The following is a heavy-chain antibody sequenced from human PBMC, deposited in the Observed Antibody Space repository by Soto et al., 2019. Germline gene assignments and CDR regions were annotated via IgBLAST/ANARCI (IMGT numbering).Heavy chain of an antibody. Sequence: QVQLVESGGGVVQPGTSLRLSCVASGFTFSSYGMHWVRQAPGKGLEWVAVIWYDGNNKYYADSVKGRFTVSRDNSKNTLYLQMNSLRAEDTAVYYCAKDSSSWSYYYYGMDVWGQGTTVTVSS. J-gene: IGHJ6*02. CDR1: GFTFSSYG. CDR3: AKDSSSWSYYYYGMDV. CDR2: IWYDGNNK. V-gene: IGHV3-33*06. D-gene: IGHD6-13*01.